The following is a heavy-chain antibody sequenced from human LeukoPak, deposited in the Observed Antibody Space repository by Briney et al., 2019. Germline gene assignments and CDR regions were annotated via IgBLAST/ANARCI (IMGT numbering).Heavy chain of an antibody. J-gene: IGHJ4*02. CDR1: GGTFSSYA. Sequence: SVKVSCKASGGTFSSYAISWVRQAPGQGLEWMGRIIPIFGTANYAQKFQGRVTMTRDTSISTAYMELSRLRSDDTAVYYCARDSRITIFGVVKYYFDYWGQGTLVTVSS. CDR2: IIPIFGTA. CDR3: ARDSRITIFGVVKYYFDY. V-gene: IGHV1-69*05. D-gene: IGHD3-3*01.